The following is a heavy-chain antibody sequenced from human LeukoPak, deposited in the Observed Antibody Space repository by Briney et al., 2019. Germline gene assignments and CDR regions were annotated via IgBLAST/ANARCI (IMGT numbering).Heavy chain of an antibody. CDR2: IYYSGYT. CDR1: GGSISSYY. CDR3: ARHYRGGGSFDIHFDS. D-gene: IGHD2-15*01. J-gene: IGHJ4*02. Sequence: SETLSLTCTVSGGSISSYYWSWIRQPPGKGLEWIGYIYYSGYTNYIPSLKSRVTISVDTSKNQFSLKVTSVTAADTAVYYCARHYRGGGSFDIHFDSWGQGTLVTVSS. V-gene: IGHV4-59*08.